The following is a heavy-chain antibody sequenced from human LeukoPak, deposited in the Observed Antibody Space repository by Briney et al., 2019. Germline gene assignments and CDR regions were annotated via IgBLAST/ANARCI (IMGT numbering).Heavy chain of an antibody. Sequence: GGSLRLSCAASGFTFSSYSMNWVRQAPGKGLEWVSYISNSSTIYYADSVKGQFTISRDNAKNSLYLQMNSLRAEDTAVYYCAKDLSSWGYDILTGYYPPLDYWGQGTLVTVSS. J-gene: IGHJ4*02. CDR2: ISNSSTI. V-gene: IGHV3-48*01. CDR3: AKDLSSWGYDILTGYYPPLDY. D-gene: IGHD3-9*01. CDR1: GFTFSSYS.